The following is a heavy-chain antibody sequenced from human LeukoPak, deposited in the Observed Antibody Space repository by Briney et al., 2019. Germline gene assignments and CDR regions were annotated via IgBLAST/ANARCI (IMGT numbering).Heavy chain of an antibody. D-gene: IGHD3-22*01. CDR3: ARGYSSGSLRWLN. CDR2: INPNSGGT. V-gene: IGHV1-2*02. J-gene: IGHJ4*02. CDR1: GYTFTGYY. Sequence: ASVKVSCKASGYTFTGYYMHWVRQAPGQGLEWMGWINPNSGGTNYAQKFQGRVTMTRDTSISTAYMELSRLRSDDAAVYYCARGYSSGSLRWLNWGQGTPVTVSS.